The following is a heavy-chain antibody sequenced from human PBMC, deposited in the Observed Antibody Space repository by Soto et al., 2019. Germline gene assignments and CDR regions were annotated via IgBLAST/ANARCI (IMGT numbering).Heavy chain of an antibody. D-gene: IGHD3-22*01. V-gene: IGHV2-5*01. J-gene: IGHJ4*02. CDR3: AHYDSSGYFSLFDS. CDR2: VYWNDER. Sequence: QIALQESGPTVVKPTQTLTLTCTFSGFSLTTTGVGVGWIRHAPGKALEWLAMVYWNDERRYSPSLKSRLTITQDTSKTQLVLTMTYMDPVDTATYFCAHYDSSGYFSLFDSWGQGTLVTVSS. CDR1: GFSLTTTGVG.